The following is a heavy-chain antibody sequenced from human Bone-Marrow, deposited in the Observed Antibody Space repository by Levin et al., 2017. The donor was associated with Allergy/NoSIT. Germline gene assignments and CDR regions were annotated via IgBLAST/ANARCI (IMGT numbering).Heavy chain of an antibody. D-gene: IGHD1-7*01. V-gene: IGHV3-30-3*01. Sequence: GESLKISCAASGFTFSSYAMHWVRQAPGKGLEWVAVISYDGSNKYYADSVKGRFTISRDNSKNTLYLQMNSLRAEDTAVYYCARELELPVRFRSFDYWGQGTLVTVSS. CDR2: ISYDGSNK. CDR1: GFTFSSYA. J-gene: IGHJ4*02. CDR3: ARELELPVRFRSFDY.